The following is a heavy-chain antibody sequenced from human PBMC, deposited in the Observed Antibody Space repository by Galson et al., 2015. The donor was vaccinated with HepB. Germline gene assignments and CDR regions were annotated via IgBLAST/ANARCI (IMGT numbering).Heavy chain of an antibody. Sequence: SVKVSCKASGYTFTSYAMHWVRQAPGQRLEWMGWINAGNGNTKYSQKFQGRVTITRDTSASTAYMELSSLRSEDTAVYYCARGPGPTTIVVDNWFDPWGQGTLVTVSS. V-gene: IGHV1-3*01. CDR2: INAGNGNT. J-gene: IGHJ5*02. D-gene: IGHD3-22*01. CDR3: ARGPGPTTIVVDNWFDP. CDR1: GYTFTSYA.